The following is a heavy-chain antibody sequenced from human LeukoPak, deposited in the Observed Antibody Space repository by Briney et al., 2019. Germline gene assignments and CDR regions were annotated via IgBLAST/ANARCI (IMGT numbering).Heavy chain of an antibody. V-gene: IGHV3-7*01. CDR1: GFTFSSYW. CDR2: IKQDGSEK. CDR3: ALQGYDSSGYLI. Sequence: PGGSLRLSCAASGFTFSSYWMSWVRQAPGKGLEWVANIKQDGSEKYCVDSVKGRFTNSRDNAKNSLYLQMNSLRAEDTAVYYCALQGYDSSGYLIWGQGTMVTVSS. D-gene: IGHD3-22*01. J-gene: IGHJ3*02.